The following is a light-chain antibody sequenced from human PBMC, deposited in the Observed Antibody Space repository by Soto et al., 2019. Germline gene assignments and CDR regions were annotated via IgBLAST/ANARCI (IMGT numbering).Light chain of an antibody. Sequence: QSALTQPASVSGSPGQSFAISCTGTSGDVGGYDYVSWYQQHPDKAPKLMIYEVTKRPSWVSNRFSGSKSGNTASLTISGLQPEDEADYYCSSHTSGSTRVFGSGTKLTVL. CDR3: SSHTSGSTRV. CDR2: EVT. V-gene: IGLV2-14*01. J-gene: IGLJ1*01. CDR1: SGDVGGYDY.